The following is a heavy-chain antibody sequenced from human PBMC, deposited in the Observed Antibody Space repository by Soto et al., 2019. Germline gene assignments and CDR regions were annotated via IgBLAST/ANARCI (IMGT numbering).Heavy chain of an antibody. CDR1: GGTFSSYA. CDR3: ARGEVTTDGSGGDYYGMDV. J-gene: IGHJ6*02. D-gene: IGHD4-17*01. Sequence: QVQLVQSGAEVKKPGSSVKVSCKASGGTFSSYAISWVRQAPGQGLEWMGGIIPIFGTANYAQKFQGRVTITADESTSTAYMELSSLRSEDTAVYYCARGEVTTDGSGGDYYGMDVWGQGTTVTVSS. CDR2: IIPIFGTA. V-gene: IGHV1-69*01.